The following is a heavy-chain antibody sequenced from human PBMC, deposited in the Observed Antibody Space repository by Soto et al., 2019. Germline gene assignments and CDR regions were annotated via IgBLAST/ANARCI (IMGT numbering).Heavy chain of an antibody. V-gene: IGHV3-23*01. D-gene: IGHD1-1*01. J-gene: IGHJ6*02. CDR2: ISCRGGST. Sequence: GRSLRLSCAASGFTFSSYAVSWFRQAPVKVLEWVSAISCRGGSTYYADSVKGRFTISRDNSKNKLYLQMNSLRAEDTAVYYCAKVGKHDDAHYGMDVWGQGTTVTVSS. CDR3: AKVGKHDDAHYGMDV. CDR1: GFTFSSYA.